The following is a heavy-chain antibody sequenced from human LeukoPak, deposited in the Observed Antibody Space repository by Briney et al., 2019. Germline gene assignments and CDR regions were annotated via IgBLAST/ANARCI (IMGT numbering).Heavy chain of an antibody. Sequence: SETLTLTCAVSGGSFSGYYWSWIRQPPGKGLEWIGEINHSGGTNYYPSLMSRRILSVDLSKSHISLKLTSVTAADTAVYYCARGQEAATSQLPDWFAPWGQGTLVTVSS. V-gene: IGHV4-34*01. J-gene: IGHJ5*02. CDR2: INHSGGT. CDR3: ARGQEAATSQLPDWFAP. CDR1: GGSFSGYY. D-gene: IGHD2-15*01.